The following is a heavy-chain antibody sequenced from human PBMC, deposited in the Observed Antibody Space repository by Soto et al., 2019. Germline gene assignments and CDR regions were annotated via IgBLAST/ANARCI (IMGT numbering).Heavy chain of an antibody. CDR1: GYTFTGYY. CDR2: IIPRTATA. V-gene: IGHV1-69*13. CDR3: AREGLVLVPTTVNSDYYYYAMDV. Sequence: ASVKVSCKASGYTFTGYYMHWVRQAPGQGLEWMGWIIPRTATANYAQKFQGRVTITADESTNTAYMELSSLRSEDTAVYYCAREGLVLVPTTVNSDYYYYAMDVWGQGTTVTVSS. J-gene: IGHJ6*02. D-gene: IGHD2-2*01.